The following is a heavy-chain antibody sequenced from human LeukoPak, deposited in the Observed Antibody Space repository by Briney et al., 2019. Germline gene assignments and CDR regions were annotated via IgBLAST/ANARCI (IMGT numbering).Heavy chain of an antibody. J-gene: IGHJ4*01. CDR3: AKGIYSSGWSYFDY. CDR1: GFTFSNSA. Sequence: GGSLRHSCAVSGFTFSNSAMSWVRQAPGKGLEWVSTLSGSGITTYYADSVKGRFTISRDNSKNTLYLQMNSLRAEDTAVYYCAKGIYSSGWSYFDYWGHGTLVTVSS. V-gene: IGHV3-23*01. CDR2: LSGSGITT. D-gene: IGHD6-19*01.